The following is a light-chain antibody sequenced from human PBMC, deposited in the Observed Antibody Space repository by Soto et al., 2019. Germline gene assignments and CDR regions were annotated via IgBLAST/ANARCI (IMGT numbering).Light chain of an antibody. V-gene: IGLV1-40*01. CDR2: GNR. Sequence: QSVLTQPPSVSGAPGQRVTISCTGNSSNLGAGYDVHWYQQLPGAAPKLVIFGNRNRPSGVPERFSGSKSGTSASLAITGLQAEDEADYYCGAWDGSLSTGQFAGGTKLTVL. J-gene: IGLJ2*01. CDR1: SSNLGAGYD. CDR3: GAWDGSLSTGQ.